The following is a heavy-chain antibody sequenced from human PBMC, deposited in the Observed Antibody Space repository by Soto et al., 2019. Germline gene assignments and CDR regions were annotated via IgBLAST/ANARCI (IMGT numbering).Heavy chain of an antibody. CDR1: GYTFTSYA. CDR3: ARDLGQQLVLFMDV. CDR2: INAGNGNT. V-gene: IGHV1-3*01. Sequence: ASVKVSCKASGYTFTSYAMHWVRQAPGQRLEWMGWINAGNGNTKYSQKFQGRVTITRDTSASTAYMELSSLRSEDTAVYYCARDLGQQLVLFMDVWGQGTTVTVSS. J-gene: IGHJ6*02. D-gene: IGHD6-13*01.